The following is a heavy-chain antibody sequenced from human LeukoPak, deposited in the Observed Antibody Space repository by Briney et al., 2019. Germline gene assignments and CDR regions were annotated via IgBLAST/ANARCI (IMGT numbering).Heavy chain of an antibody. J-gene: IGHJ6*03. D-gene: IGHD3-10*01. V-gene: IGHV4-4*07. CDR2: IYTSGST. Sequence: SETLSLTCAVYGGSFSGYYWSWIRQPAGKGLEWIGRIYTSGSTNYNPSLKSRVTMSVDTSKNQFPLKLSSVTAADTAVYYCARDREYGSGSYPYYYYYYMDVWGKGTTVTISS. CDR3: ARDREYGSGSYPYYYYYYMDV. CDR1: GGSFSGYY.